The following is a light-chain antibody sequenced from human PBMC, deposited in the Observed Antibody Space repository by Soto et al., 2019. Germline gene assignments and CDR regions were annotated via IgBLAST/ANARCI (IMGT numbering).Light chain of an antibody. J-gene: IGLJ3*02. CDR1: SSDVGGYDH. V-gene: IGLV2-14*03. CDR3: SSYTNKDTLL. Sequence: QSALIQPASVSGSPGQSITISCTGTSSDVGGYDHVSWYQQHPGKAPKLLIYDVTVRPSGISPRFSGSKSDNTASLAVSGLQPEDEADYYCSSYTNKDTLLFGGGTKLTV. CDR2: DVT.